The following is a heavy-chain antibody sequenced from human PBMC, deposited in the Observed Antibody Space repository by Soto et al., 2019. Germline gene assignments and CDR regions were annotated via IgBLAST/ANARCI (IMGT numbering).Heavy chain of an antibody. CDR1: GGTFSSYA. CDR2: IIPIFGTA. Sequence: HVQLVQSGAEVKKPGSSVKVSCTASGGTFSSYAISWVRQAPGQGLEWMGGIIPIFGTANYAQKFQGRVTITADESTSTAYMELSSLRSEDTAVYYCARDPRIGVAGTRYYYGMDVWGQGTTVTVSS. J-gene: IGHJ6*02. V-gene: IGHV1-69*01. D-gene: IGHD6-19*01. CDR3: ARDPRIGVAGTRYYYGMDV.